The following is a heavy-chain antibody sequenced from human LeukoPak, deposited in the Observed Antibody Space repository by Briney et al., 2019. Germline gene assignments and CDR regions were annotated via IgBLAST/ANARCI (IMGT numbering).Heavy chain of an antibody. V-gene: IGHV1-2*02. D-gene: IGHD5-18*01. Sequence: ASVKVSCKASGYTFTGYYMHWVRQAPGQGLEWMGWINPNSGGTNCAQKFQGRVTMTRDTSISTAYMELSRLRSDDTAVYYCARDYPGEDTAMAKFDYWGQGTLVTVSS. J-gene: IGHJ4*02. CDR1: GYTFTGYY. CDR2: INPNSGGT. CDR3: ARDYPGEDTAMAKFDY.